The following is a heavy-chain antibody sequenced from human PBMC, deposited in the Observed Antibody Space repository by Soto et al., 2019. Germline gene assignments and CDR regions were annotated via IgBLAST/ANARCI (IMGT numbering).Heavy chain of an antibody. CDR3: ARRGIVVVPAKNWFDP. D-gene: IGHD2-2*01. Sequence: ETLSLTCTVSGGSISSSSYYWGWIRQPPGKGLEWIGSIYYSGSTYYNPSLKSRVTISVDTSKNQFSLKLSSVTAADTAVYYCARRGIVVVPAKNWFDPWGQGTLVTVSS. CDR2: IYYSGST. CDR1: GGSISSSSYY. V-gene: IGHV4-39*01. J-gene: IGHJ5*02.